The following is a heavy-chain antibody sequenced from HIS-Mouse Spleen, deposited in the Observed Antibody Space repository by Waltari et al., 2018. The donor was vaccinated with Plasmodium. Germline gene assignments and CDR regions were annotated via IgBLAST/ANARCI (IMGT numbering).Heavy chain of an antibody. CDR3: ASSGSGSYYY. J-gene: IGHJ4*02. Sequence: QVQLPQWGAGLFTPSATLSLTCAVYGGSFTGYYWSWLRQPPGKGLEWIGEINHSGSTNYNPSLKSRVTISVDTSKNQFSLKLSSVTAADTAVYYCASSGSGSYYYWGQGTLVTDSS. CDR1: GGSFTGYY. CDR2: INHSGST. D-gene: IGHD3-10*01. V-gene: IGHV4-34*01.